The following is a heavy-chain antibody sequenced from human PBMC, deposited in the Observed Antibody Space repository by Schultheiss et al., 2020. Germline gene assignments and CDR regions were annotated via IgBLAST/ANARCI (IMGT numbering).Heavy chain of an antibody. V-gene: IGHV4-59*01. CDR2: VYHSGST. CDR3: ARDNNWNADYYYYGMDV. CDR1: GGSFSGYY. J-gene: IGHJ6*02. D-gene: IGHD1-20*01. Sequence: SETLSLTCAVYGGSFSGYYWSWVRQPPGKGLEWIGNVYHSGSTNSNPSLKSRVTITVDTSKNQFCLKLSSLTAADTAVYYCARDNNWNADYYYYGMDVWGQGTTVTVSS.